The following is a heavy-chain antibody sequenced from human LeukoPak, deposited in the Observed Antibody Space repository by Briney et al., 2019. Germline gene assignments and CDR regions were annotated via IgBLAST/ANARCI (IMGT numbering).Heavy chain of an antibody. CDR2: IHNSGSL. D-gene: IGHD3-10*01. V-gene: IGHV4-61*01. J-gene: IGHJ4*02. CDR1: GGAVSSGSQY. Sequence: SETLPLTCTVSGGAVSSGSQYWSWIRQPPGKGLEFIGYIHNSGSLIFNPSLKSRVTISLDTSKNQLSLDLRSVIAADTAVYHCARGRGYGFGVDYWGPGTLVTVSS. CDR3: ARGRGYGFGVDY.